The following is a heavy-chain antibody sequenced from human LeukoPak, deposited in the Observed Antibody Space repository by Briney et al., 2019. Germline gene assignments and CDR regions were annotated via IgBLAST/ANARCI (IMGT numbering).Heavy chain of an antibody. CDR1: GGSISSSNW. CDR3: ARLSGVLIGY. Sequence: SGTLSLTCAVSGGSISSSNWWSWVRQPPGKGLEWIGRIYTSGSTNYNPSLKSRVTMSVDTSKNQFSLKLSSVTAADTAVYYCARLSGVLIGYWGQGTLVTVSS. J-gene: IGHJ4*02. V-gene: IGHV4-4*02. D-gene: IGHD5/OR15-5a*01. CDR2: IYTSGST.